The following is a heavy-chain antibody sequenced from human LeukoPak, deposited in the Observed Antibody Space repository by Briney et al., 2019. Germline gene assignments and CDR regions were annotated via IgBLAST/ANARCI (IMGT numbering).Heavy chain of an antibody. D-gene: IGHD4-23*01. CDR1: GGSISSGGYY. V-gene: IGHV4-31*03. CDR2: IYYSGST. Sequence: NPSQTLSLTCTVSGGSISSGGYYWSWIRQHPGKGLEWIGYIYYSGSTYYNPSLKSRVTISVDTSKNQFSLKLSSVTAADTAVYYCARDYGGNGDDAFDIWGQGTMVTVSS. CDR3: ARDYGGNGDDAFDI. J-gene: IGHJ3*02.